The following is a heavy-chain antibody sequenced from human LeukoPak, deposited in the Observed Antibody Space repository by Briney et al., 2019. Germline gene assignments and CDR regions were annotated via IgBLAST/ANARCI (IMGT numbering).Heavy chain of an antibody. CDR1: GFTFDDYA. V-gene: IGHV3-9*01. D-gene: IGHD3-3*01. CDR3: AKELLRDFWSGPSGY. J-gene: IGHJ4*02. Sequence: GGSLRLSCAASGFTFDDYAMHWVRHAPGKGLEWVSGISWNSGSIGYADSVKGRFTISRDNAKNSLYLQMNSLRAEDTALYYCAKELLRDFWSGPSGYWGQGTLVTVSS. CDR2: ISWNSGSI.